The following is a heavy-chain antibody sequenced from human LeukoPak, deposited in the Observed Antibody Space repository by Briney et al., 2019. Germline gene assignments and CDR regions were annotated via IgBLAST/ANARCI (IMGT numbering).Heavy chain of an antibody. CDR1: GFTFTDYY. J-gene: IGHJ4*02. Sequence: GGSLRLSCATFGFTFTDYYMSWIRQAPGKGLEWVSYISVSGTTMYYADSVKGRFTLSRDNAKNSLYLQMNSLRAEDTAVYYCARVGRLQYGDYVAFDYWGQGALVTVSS. V-gene: IGHV3-11*01. D-gene: IGHD4-17*01. CDR2: ISVSGTTM. CDR3: ARVGRLQYGDYVAFDY.